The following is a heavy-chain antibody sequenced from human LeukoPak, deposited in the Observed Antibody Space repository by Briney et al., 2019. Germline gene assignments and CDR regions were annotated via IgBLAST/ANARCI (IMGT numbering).Heavy chain of an antibody. CDR1: GFTFSSYG. CDR3: AKTGYSSTLPEENFQH. J-gene: IGHJ1*01. Sequence: GGSLRLSCAASGFTFSSYGMHWVRQAPGKGLEWVAVISYDGSNKYYADSVKGRFTISRDNSKNTLYLQMNSLRAEDTAVYYCAKTGYSSTLPEENFQHWGQGTLVTVSS. D-gene: IGHD6-13*01. V-gene: IGHV3-30*18. CDR2: ISYDGSNK.